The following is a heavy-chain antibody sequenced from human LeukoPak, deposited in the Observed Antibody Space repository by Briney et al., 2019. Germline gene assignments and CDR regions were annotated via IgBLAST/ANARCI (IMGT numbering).Heavy chain of an antibody. Sequence: GGSLRLSCAASGFTFSRYWMSWVRQAPGKGLEWVANIKQDGSEKYYVDSVKGRFTISRDNAKNSLYLQMNSLRAEDTAVYYCARGWMRFDYWGQGTLVTVSS. CDR1: GFTFSRYW. D-gene: IGHD5-12*01. CDR3: ARGWMRFDY. CDR2: IKQDGSEK. J-gene: IGHJ4*02. V-gene: IGHV3-7*01.